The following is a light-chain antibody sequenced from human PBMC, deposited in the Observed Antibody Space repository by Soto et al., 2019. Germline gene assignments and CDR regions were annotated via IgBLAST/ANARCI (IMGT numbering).Light chain of an antibody. CDR1: QSISSW. J-gene: IGKJ2*01. CDR3: QQYNSYSDT. V-gene: IGKV1-5*03. CDR2: KAS. Sequence: DIQMTQSPSTLSASVGDRVTITCRASQSISSWLAWYQQKPGKAPKLLIYKASSLESGVPTRFSGSGSRTEFTLTISSLQPDDFATHYCQQYNSYSDTFGQGTKLEIK.